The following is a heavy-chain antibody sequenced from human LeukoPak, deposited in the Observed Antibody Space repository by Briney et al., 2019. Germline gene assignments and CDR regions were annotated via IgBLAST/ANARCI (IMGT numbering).Heavy chain of an antibody. CDR2: ITRDSIYT. Sequence: GGSLRLSCAASGFTFSNYNMNWVRQTPGKGLEWVSSITRDSIYTFYADSVKGRFTISRDNSKNTLYLQMNSLRAEDTAVYYCARGYSSSWYQDYYFDYWGQGTLVTVSS. CDR1: GFTFSNYN. J-gene: IGHJ4*02. V-gene: IGHV3-21*01. CDR3: ARGYSSSWYQDYYFDY. D-gene: IGHD6-13*01.